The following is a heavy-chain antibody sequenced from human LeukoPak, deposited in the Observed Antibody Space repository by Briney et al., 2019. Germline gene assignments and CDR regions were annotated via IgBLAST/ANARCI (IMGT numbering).Heavy chain of an antibody. CDR3: AKGLLGYCSGGSCSPFDY. J-gene: IGHJ4*02. V-gene: IGHV3-23*01. CDR2: ISASDGST. Sequence: PGGSLRLSCAASGFTFTYYAMSWVRQAPGKGLDWVSAISASDGSTDYADSVKGRFTISRDNSKNTLYLQMNNLRAEDTALYYCAKGLLGYCSGGSCSPFDYWGQGTLVTVSS. D-gene: IGHD2-15*01. CDR1: GFTFTYYA.